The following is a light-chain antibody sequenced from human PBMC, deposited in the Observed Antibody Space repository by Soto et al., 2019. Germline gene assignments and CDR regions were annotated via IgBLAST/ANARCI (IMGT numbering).Light chain of an antibody. CDR2: GAS. Sequence: EIVMTQSPATLSVSPGERATLSCRASQSVSSNLAWYQQKPGQAPRLLIYGASTRATGITARFSGSGSGTEFTLTISNLQSEDFAVYYCQQYNNWLWTFGQGTKVEIK. V-gene: IGKV3-15*01. CDR3: QQYNNWLWT. J-gene: IGKJ1*01. CDR1: QSVSSN.